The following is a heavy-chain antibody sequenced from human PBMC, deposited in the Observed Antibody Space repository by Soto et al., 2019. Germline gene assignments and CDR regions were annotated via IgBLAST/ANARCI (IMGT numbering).Heavy chain of an antibody. CDR2: IYYSGST. D-gene: IGHD6-19*01. CDR3: ARHSYSSSVVGSAEYFQH. Sequence: PSETLSLTCTVSGGSISSYYWSWIRQPPGKGLEWIGYIYYSGSTNYNPSLKSRVTISVDTSKNQLSLKLSSVTAADTAVYYCARHSYSSSVVGSAEYFQHWGQGTLVTVSS. V-gene: IGHV4-59*08. CDR1: GGSISSYY. J-gene: IGHJ1*01.